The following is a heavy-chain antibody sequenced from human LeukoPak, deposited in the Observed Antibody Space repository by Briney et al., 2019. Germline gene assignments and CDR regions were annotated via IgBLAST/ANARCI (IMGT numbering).Heavy chain of an antibody. V-gene: IGHV4-34*01. CDR3: ARGPPSYDFWSGYYL. D-gene: IGHD3-3*01. J-gene: IGHJ4*02. CDR2: INHSGST. CDR1: GGSFSGYY. Sequence: SGTLSLTCAVYGGSFSGYYWSWIRQPPGKGLEWIGEINHSGSTNYNPSLKSRVTISVDTSKNQFSLKLSSVTAADTAVYYCARGPPSYDFWSGYYLWGQGTLVTVSS.